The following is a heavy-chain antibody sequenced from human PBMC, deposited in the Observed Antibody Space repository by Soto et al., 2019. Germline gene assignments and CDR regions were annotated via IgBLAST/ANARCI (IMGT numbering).Heavy chain of an antibody. CDR1: GFTFSSYA. V-gene: IGHV3-64D*08. D-gene: IGHD2-15*01. J-gene: IGHJ4*02. CDR2: ISSNGGST. CDR3: VKEEPYCSGGSCYYYFDY. Sequence: GGSLRLSCSASGFTFSSYAMHWVRQAPGKGLEYVSAISSNGGSTYYADSVKGRFTISRDNSKNTLYLQMSSLRAEDTAVYYCVKEEPYCSGGSCYYYFDYWGQGTLVTVSS.